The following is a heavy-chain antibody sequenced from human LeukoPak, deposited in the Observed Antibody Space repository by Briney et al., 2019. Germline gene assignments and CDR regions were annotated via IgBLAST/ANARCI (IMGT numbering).Heavy chain of an antibody. D-gene: IGHD5-18*01. J-gene: IGHJ6*03. Sequence: GESLKISCKGSGYSFTSYWIDWVRQMPGKGLEWMGIIYPGDSDTRYSPSFQGQVTISADKSISTAYLQWSSLKASDTAMYYCARTLVDTAMALHRDGVYYMDVWGKGTTVTISS. CDR1: GYSFTSYW. V-gene: IGHV5-51*01. CDR2: IYPGDSDT. CDR3: ARTLVDTAMALHRDGVYYMDV.